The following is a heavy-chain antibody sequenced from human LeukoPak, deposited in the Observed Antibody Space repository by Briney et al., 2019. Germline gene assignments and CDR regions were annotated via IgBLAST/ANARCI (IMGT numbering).Heavy chain of an antibody. V-gene: IGHV3-66*01. J-gene: IGHJ4*02. CDR2: IYSDGNT. CDR3: ARGGEHLIA. D-gene: IGHD2-21*01. Sequence: GGSLRLSCAASGFSVSSNYLTWVRQAPGKGLEWVSVIYSDGNTFYTDSVKGRFSISRDTSKKTVYLQMKSLRAADTAVYYCARGGEHLIAWGQGALVIVSS. CDR1: GFSVSSNY.